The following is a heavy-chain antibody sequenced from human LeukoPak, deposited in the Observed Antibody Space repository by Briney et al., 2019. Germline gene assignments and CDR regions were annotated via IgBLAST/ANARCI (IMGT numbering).Heavy chain of an antibody. CDR1: GFTFSSYA. Sequence: GGSLRLSCAASGFTFSSYAMSWVRKAPGKGLEWVSPISGSGDRTYYADSVRGRCTISRDNSKNTLYLQMNSLRAEDTAIYYCAKAHSSGWYDYFDYWGQGTVVTVSS. CDR3: AKAHSSGWYDYFDY. D-gene: IGHD6-19*01. J-gene: IGHJ4*02. CDR2: ISGSGDRT. V-gene: IGHV3-23*01.